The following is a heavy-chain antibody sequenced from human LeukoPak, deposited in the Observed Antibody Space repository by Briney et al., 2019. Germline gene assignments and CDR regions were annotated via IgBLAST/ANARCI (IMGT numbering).Heavy chain of an antibody. V-gene: IGHV4-38-2*01. CDR2: IYHSGST. J-gene: IGHJ3*02. Sequence: SETLSLTCAVSGYSISSGYYWGWIRQPPGKGLEWIGSIYHSGSTYCNPSLKSRVTISVDTSKNQFSLKLSSVTAADTAVYYCASPSIAARPSAFDIWGQGTMVTVSS. D-gene: IGHD6-6*01. CDR1: GYSISSGYY. CDR3: ASPSIAARPSAFDI.